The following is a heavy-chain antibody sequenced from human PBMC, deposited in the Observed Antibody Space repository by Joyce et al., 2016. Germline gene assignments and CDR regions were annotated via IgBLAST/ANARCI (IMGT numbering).Heavy chain of an antibody. J-gene: IGHJ4*02. V-gene: IGHV3-21*02. D-gene: IGHD2-21*01. CDR1: GFDFNVFG. CDR2: ISGNGLYI. CDR3: ARDNIVAPRALTEPFDY. Sequence: EVQLMESGGGLVKPGGSLRLSCAASGFDFNVFGMNWVRQAQGRGLEWVSSISGNGLYIYYADSVNGRFTISRDNAKNSLFLQVTSLRVEDTAIYYCARDNIVAPRALTEPFDYWGRGTLVTVSS.